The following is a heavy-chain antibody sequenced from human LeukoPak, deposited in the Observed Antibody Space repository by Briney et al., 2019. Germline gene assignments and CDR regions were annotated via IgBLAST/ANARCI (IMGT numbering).Heavy chain of an antibody. CDR1: GGSISSSSYY. CDR2: IYYSGST. D-gene: IGHD2-2*01. J-gene: IGHJ5*02. V-gene: IGHV4-39*07. CDR3: ARDRKYQLLGFDP. Sequence: SETLSHTCTVSGGSISSSSYYWGWIRQPPGKGLEWIGSIYYSGSTYYNPSLKSRVTISVDTSKNQFSLKLSSVTAADTAVYYCARDRKYQLLGFDPWGQGTLVTVSS.